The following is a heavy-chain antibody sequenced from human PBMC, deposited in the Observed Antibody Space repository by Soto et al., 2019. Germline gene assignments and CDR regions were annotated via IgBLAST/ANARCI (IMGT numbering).Heavy chain of an antibody. Sequence: GGSLRLSCAASGFTFSSYSMNWVRQAPGKGLEWVSYISSSSSTIYYADSVKGRFTISRDNAENSLYLQMNSLRDEDTAVYYCAREWNPLNWFDPWGQGTLVTVSS. D-gene: IGHD1-1*01. J-gene: IGHJ5*02. V-gene: IGHV3-48*02. CDR1: GFTFSSYS. CDR3: AREWNPLNWFDP. CDR2: ISSSSSTI.